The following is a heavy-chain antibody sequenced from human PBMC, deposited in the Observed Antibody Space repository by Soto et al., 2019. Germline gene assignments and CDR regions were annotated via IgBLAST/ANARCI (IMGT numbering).Heavy chain of an antibody. CDR3: ASSQKGYNWNYFDH. J-gene: IGHJ4*02. CDR2: VFYTGFT. Sequence: PSETLSLTCAVSGGSISGSYYYWGWLRQSPGRGPEWSGSVFYTGFTSYNPSLESRVSVSVDTSKNPFSLKVSAVTAADTAVYYCASSQKGYNWNYFDHWGQGALVTVSS. CDR1: GGSISGSYYY. V-gene: IGHV4-39*01. D-gene: IGHD1-20*01.